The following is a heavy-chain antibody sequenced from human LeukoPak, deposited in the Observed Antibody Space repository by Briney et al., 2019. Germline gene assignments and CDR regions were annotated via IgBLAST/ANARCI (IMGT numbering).Heavy chain of an antibody. Sequence: GGSLRLSCAASGFTFSSYAMSWVRQAPGKGLEWVSAISGSGGSTYYADSVKGGFTISRDNAKNSLYLQMNSLRAEDTAVYYCAREHHYDSSAYYFDYWGQGTLVTVSS. CDR2: ISGSGGST. D-gene: IGHD3-22*01. V-gene: IGHV3-23*01. CDR1: GFTFSSYA. J-gene: IGHJ4*02. CDR3: AREHHYDSSAYYFDY.